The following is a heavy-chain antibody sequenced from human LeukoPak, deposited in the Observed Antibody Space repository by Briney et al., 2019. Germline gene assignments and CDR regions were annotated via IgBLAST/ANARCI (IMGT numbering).Heavy chain of an antibody. CDR2: INPNSGGT. CDR3: ARHPYYYDSSGQMGVDY. CDR1: GYTLTGYY. Sequence: ASVKVSCKASGYTLTGYYMHWVRQAPGQGLEWMGWINPNSGGTNYAQKFQGRVTMTRDTSISTAYMELSRLRSDDTAVYYCARHPYYYDSSGQMGVDYWGQGTLVTVSS. V-gene: IGHV1-2*02. D-gene: IGHD3-22*01. J-gene: IGHJ4*02.